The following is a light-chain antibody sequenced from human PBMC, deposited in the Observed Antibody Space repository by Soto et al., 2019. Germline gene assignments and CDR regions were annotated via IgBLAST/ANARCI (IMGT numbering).Light chain of an antibody. J-gene: IGKJ1*01. CDR1: QTISSW. V-gene: IGKV1-5*03. CDR2: KAS. CDR3: QHYNSYSEA. Sequence: DIQMTQSPSTLSGSVGDRVTITCRASQTISSWLAWYQQKPGKAPKLLIYKASTLKSGVPSRFSGSGSGTEFTLTISSRPPDDFETYYCQHYNSYSEAFGQGTKVELK.